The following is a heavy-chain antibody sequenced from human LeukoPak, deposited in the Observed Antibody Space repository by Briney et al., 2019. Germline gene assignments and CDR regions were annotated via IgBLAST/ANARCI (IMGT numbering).Heavy chain of an antibody. CDR1: GYSFTSYW. CDR3: ARSGYCSGGSCPRGWYFDL. Sequence: GESLKISCKGSGYSFTSYWIGWVRQMPGKGLEWMGIIYPGDSDTRYSPSFQGQVTISADKSISTAYLQWSSLKASDTAMYYCARSGYCSGGSCPRGWYFDLWGRGTLVTASS. J-gene: IGHJ2*01. D-gene: IGHD2-15*01. CDR2: IYPGDSDT. V-gene: IGHV5-51*01.